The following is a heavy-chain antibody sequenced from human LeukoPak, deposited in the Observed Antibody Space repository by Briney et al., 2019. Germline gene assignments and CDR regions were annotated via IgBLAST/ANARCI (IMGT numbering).Heavy chain of an antibody. CDR1: GGSFSSYY. Sequence: PSETLSLTCAVYGGSFSSYYWSWIRQPPGKGLEWIGYIYYSGSTNYNPSLKSRVTISVDTSKNQFSLKLSSVTAADTAVYYCARQKYYYDSSGYLGLGYYFDYWGQGTLVTVSS. CDR3: ARQKYYYDSSGYLGLGYYFDY. D-gene: IGHD3-22*01. CDR2: IYYSGST. V-gene: IGHV4-59*08. J-gene: IGHJ4*02.